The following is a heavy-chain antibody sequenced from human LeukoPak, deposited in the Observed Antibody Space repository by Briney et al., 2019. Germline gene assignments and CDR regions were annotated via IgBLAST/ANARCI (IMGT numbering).Heavy chain of an antibody. Sequence: GASVKVSCKVSGYTLTELSMHWAGKAPGKGLEWMGGFDPEDGETIYAQKFQGRVTMTEDTSTDTAYMELSSLRSEDTAVYYCATDKSSGWYISDAFDIWGQGTMVTVSS. CDR2: FDPEDGET. V-gene: IGHV1-24*01. D-gene: IGHD6-19*01. CDR3: ATDKSSGWYISDAFDI. CDR1: GYTLTELS. J-gene: IGHJ3*02.